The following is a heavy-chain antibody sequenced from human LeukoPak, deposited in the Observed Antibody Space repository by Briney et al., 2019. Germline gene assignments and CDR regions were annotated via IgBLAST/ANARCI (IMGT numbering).Heavy chain of an antibody. CDR2: IKQDGSEK. Sequence: GGSLRLSCAASGFTFSLYWMSWVRQAPGKGLEWVANIKQDGSEKYYVDSVKGRFTISRDNAKNSLYLQMNSLRAEDTAVYYCARVNYDILTGYLSYFDYWGQGTLVTVSS. CDR3: ARVNYDILTGYLSYFDY. CDR1: GFTFSLYW. J-gene: IGHJ4*02. D-gene: IGHD3-9*01. V-gene: IGHV3-7*04.